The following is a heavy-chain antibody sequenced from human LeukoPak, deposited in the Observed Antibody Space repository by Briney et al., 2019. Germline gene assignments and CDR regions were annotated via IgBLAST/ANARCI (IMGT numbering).Heavy chain of an antibody. J-gene: IGHJ4*02. CDR2: INPNSGDT. V-gene: IGHV1-2*02. CDR1: GYTFTDYY. Sequence: ASVKVSCKASGYTFTDYYLHWVRQAPGQGFEWMGWINPNSGDTNYAQKFQGRVNMTRDTSISTAHMEMSRLRSDDTAVYYCAGANFLYCSSTTCLFDYWGQGTPVTVSS. D-gene: IGHD2-2*01. CDR3: AGANFLYCSSTTCLFDY.